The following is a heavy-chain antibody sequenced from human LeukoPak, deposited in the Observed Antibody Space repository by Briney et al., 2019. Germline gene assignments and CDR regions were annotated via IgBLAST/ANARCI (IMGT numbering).Heavy chain of an antibody. CDR2: INHSGST. J-gene: IGHJ5*02. V-gene: IGHV4-34*01. CDR1: GGSFSGYY. CDR3: ARGLQYCSSTSCLGRFDP. D-gene: IGHD2-2*01. Sequence: PSETLSLTCAVYGGSFSGYYWSWIRQHPGKGLEWIGEINHSGSTNYNPSLKSRVTISVDTSKNQFSLKLSSVTAADTAVYYCARGLQYCSSTSCLGRFDPWGQGTLVTVSS.